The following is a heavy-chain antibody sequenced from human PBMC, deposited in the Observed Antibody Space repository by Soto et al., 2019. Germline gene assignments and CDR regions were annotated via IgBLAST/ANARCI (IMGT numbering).Heavy chain of an antibody. V-gene: IGHV3-30*18. J-gene: IGHJ6*03. CDR2: ISYDGSNK. CDR3: AKDRDDHYYMDV. D-gene: IGHD3-10*01. Sequence: PGGSLRLSCAASGFTFSSYGMHWVRQAPGKGLEWVAVISYDGSNKYYADSVKGRFTISRDNSKNTLYLQMNSLRAEDTAVYYCAKDRDDHYYMDVWGRGTTVTVSS. CDR1: GFTFSSYG.